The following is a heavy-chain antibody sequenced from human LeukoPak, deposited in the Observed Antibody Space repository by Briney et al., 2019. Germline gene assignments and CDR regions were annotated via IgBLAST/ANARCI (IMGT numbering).Heavy chain of an antibody. J-gene: IGHJ4*02. CDR1: GGTFSSYA. CDR3: ARDTCSSTSCYAGSDY. V-gene: IGHV1-69*04. Sequence: SVKVSCKASGGTFSSYAISWVRQAPGQGLEWMGRIIPILGMANYAQKFQGRVTITADKSTSTAYMELSSLRSEDTAVYYCARDTCSSTSCYAGSDYWGQGTLVTVSS. D-gene: IGHD2-2*01. CDR2: IIPILGMA.